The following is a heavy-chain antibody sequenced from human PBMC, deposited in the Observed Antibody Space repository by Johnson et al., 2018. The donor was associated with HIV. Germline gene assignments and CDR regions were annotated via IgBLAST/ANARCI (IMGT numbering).Heavy chain of an antibody. Sequence: VQLVESGGGLVKPGGSLRLSCAASGFTFDKSYMSWVRQAPGKGLEWVAAISGSGSSTYYADSVKGRFTISRDNAKNSLYLQMNSLRAEDTAVYYCARDIMADTALDPGFAFDIWGQGTMVTVSS. D-gene: IGHD3-16*01. CDR3: ARDIMADTALDPGFAFDI. CDR2: ISGSGSST. J-gene: IGHJ3*02. CDR1: GFTFDKSY. V-gene: IGHV3-11*01.